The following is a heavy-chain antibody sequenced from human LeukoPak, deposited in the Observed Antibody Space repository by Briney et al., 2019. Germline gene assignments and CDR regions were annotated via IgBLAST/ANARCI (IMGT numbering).Heavy chain of an antibody. CDR2: ISNDGSRK. V-gene: IGHV3-30*03. CDR3: ARDHSDSSSWYNTYYYYYYGMDV. CDR1: GFTFSRHG. J-gene: IGHJ6*02. D-gene: IGHD6-13*01. Sequence: PGGSLRLSCAASGFTFSRHGMHWVRQAPGKGLEWVAIISNDGSRKYYAHSVEGRFTISRDNSKNTLYLQMDSLRAEDTAVYYCARDHSDSSSWYNTYYYYYYGMDVWGQGTTVTVSS.